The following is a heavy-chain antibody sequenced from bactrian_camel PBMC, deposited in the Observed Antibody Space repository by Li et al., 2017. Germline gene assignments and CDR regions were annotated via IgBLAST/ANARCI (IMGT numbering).Heavy chain of an antibody. J-gene: IGHJ4*01. D-gene: IGHD2*01. Sequence: HVQLVESGGGLVQPGGSLRLSCAASGFIFSNYRMYWVRQAPGKGREWVASIDSGGSTTYYANSLKGRFSISKDNARNWLDLQMDSLEPGDTARYYCAADRRRHGPPSLRPGDYSVWGQGTQVTVS. CDR1: GFIFSNYR. CDR2: IDSGGSTT. CDR3: AADRRRHGPPSLRPGDYSV. V-gene: IGHV3S1*01.